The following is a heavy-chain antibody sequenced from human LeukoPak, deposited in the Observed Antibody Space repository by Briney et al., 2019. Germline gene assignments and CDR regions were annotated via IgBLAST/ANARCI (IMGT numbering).Heavy chain of an antibody. Sequence: VASVKVSCKASGYTFTSYGISWVRQAPGQGLEWMGWINPNRGGTNSAQKFQGRVTMTRDTSISTAYMDLSSLRSDDTAVYYCARGGGRYSSSWEIDYWGQGTLVTVSS. CDR2: INPNRGGT. D-gene: IGHD6-13*01. J-gene: IGHJ4*02. CDR1: GYTFTSYG. CDR3: ARGGGRYSSSWEIDY. V-gene: IGHV1-2*02.